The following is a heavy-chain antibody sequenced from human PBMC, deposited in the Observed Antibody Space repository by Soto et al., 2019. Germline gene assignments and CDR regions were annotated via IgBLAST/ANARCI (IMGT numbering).Heavy chain of an antibody. CDR2: IIPILGIA. J-gene: IGHJ4*02. Sequence: ASVKVSCKASGGTFSSYTISWVRQAPGQGLEWMGRIIPILGIANYAQKFQGRVTITADKSTSTAYMELSSLRSEDTAVYYCARELIAAAGGAFDYWGQGTLVTVSS. CDR3: ARELIAAAGGAFDY. V-gene: IGHV1-69*04. CDR1: GGTFSSYT. D-gene: IGHD6-13*01.